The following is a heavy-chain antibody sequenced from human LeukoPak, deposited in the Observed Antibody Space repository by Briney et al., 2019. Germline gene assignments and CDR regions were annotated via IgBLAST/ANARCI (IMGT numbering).Heavy chain of an antibody. CDR1: GYTFTSYA. CDR2: INTNTGNP. J-gene: IGHJ6*03. V-gene: IGHV7-4-1*02. D-gene: IGHD1-26*01. CDR3: ARDSISGYYSSYYMDV. Sequence: ASVKVSCKASGYTFTSYAMNWVRQAPGQGLEWMGWINTNTGNPTYAQGFTGRFVFSLDTSVSTAYLQTSSLKAEDTAVYYCARDSISGYYSSYYMDVWDKGTTVTVSS.